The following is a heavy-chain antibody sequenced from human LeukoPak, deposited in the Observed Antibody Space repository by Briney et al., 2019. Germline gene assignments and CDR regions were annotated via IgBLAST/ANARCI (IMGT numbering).Heavy chain of an antibody. Sequence: PGGSLRLSCAASGFTFSNAWMSWVRQAPGKGLEWVGRIKSKTDGGTTDYAALVKGRFTISRDDSKNTLYLQMNSLKTEDTAVYYCTTALWFGELLSGDYWGQGTLVTVSS. D-gene: IGHD3-10*01. V-gene: IGHV3-15*01. CDR1: GFTFSNAW. CDR3: TTALWFGELLSGDY. CDR2: IKSKTDGGTT. J-gene: IGHJ4*02.